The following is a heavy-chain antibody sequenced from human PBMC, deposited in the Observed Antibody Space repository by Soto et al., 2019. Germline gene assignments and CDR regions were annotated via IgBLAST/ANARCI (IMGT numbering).Heavy chain of an antibody. CDR2: ISGSGVSI. J-gene: IGHJ2*01. D-gene: IGHD6-6*01. CDR1: GFICTDYA. CDR3: PTDQARRWYFDL. V-gene: IGHV3-23*01. Sequence: GSLRLSCASSGFICTDYAMTLVLQAPGKGLEWVSVISGSGVSIYYTDSVRGRFTISRDNSKNTLYLQMHSLRPEDTAVYYCPTDQARRWYFDLWGRGTLVTVSS.